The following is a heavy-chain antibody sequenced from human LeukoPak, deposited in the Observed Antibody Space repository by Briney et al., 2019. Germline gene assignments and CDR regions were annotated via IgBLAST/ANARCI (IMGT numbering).Heavy chain of an antibody. J-gene: IGHJ4*02. D-gene: IGHD5-24*01. CDR1: GFTFSSYA. V-gene: IGHV3-30*01. CDR3: ARDDGYDY. CDR2: ISYDGSNK. Sequence: QPRRSLRLSCAASGFTFSSYAMHWVRQAPGKGLEWVAVISYDGSNKYYADSVKGRFTISRDNSKNTLYLQMNSLRAEDTAVYYCARDDGYDYWGQGTLVTVSS.